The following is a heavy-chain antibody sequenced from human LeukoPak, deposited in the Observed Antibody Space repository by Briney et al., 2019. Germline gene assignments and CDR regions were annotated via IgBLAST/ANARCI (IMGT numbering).Heavy chain of an antibody. Sequence: GGSLRLSCAASGFTFSSYGMHWVRQAPGKGLEWVAFIRYDGSNKYYADSVKGRFTISRDNSKNTLYLQMNSLRAEDTAVYYCARGDFGSGSVSGYYYYYYMDVWGKGTTVTISS. D-gene: IGHD3-10*01. CDR1: GFTFSSYG. CDR3: ARGDFGSGSVSGYYYYYYMDV. CDR2: IRYDGSNK. J-gene: IGHJ6*03. V-gene: IGHV3-30*02.